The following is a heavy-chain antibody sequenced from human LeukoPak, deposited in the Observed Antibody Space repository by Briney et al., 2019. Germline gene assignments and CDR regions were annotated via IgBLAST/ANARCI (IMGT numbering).Heavy chain of an antibody. V-gene: IGHV3-9*01. D-gene: IGHD3-22*01. CDR2: ISWNSGSI. J-gene: IGHJ4*02. Sequence: GGSLRLSCAASGFTFDDYAMHWVRQAPGKGLEWVSGISWNSGSIGYADSVKGRFTISRDNAKNSLYLQMNSLRAEDTALYYCAKGDYYDSSGYYHTFHYWGQGTLVTVSS. CDR1: GFTFDDYA. CDR3: AKGDYYDSSGYYHTFHY.